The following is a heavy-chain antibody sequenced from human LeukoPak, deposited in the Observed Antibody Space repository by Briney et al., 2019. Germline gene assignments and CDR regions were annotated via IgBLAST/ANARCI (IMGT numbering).Heavy chain of an antibody. D-gene: IGHD3-16*01. J-gene: IGHJ6*02. CDR1: GGSISSRSFY. V-gene: IGHV4-39*01. CDR3: ATHKGFGVDFYYGMDV. CDR2: ISDSGST. Sequence: SETLSLTCTVSGGSISSRSFYWGWIRQPPGKGLEWIGSISDSGSTYYNPSLKSRVVISVDTSKDQLSLKLTSVTAADTAVFSCATHKGFGVDFYYGMDVWGQGTTVTVSS.